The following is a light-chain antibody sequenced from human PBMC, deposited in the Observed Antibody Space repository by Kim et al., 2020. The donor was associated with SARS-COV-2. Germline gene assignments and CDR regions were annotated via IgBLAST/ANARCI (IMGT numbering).Light chain of an antibody. Sequence: DIQMTQSPSSLSASVGDRVTITCQASQDIRNYVNWYQQKPGTAPKLLIHDASNLETGVPPRFGGSGSGTDFTFAISGLQPEDIATYYCQQYDNIPFAFGQGTKLEI. CDR2: DAS. J-gene: IGKJ2*01. CDR1: QDIRNY. CDR3: QQYDNIPFA. V-gene: IGKV1-33*01.